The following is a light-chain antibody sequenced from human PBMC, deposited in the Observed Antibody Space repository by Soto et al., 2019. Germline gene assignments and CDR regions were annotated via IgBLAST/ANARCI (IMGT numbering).Light chain of an antibody. CDR2: DAS. CDR3: QQYGHSPRT. J-gene: IGKJ5*01. V-gene: IGKV3-20*01. Sequence: EIVLTQSPGTLSLSPGERATLSCRASQSVRRDYLAWYQQRPGQAPRLLIYDASSRASDIPYRFIGSGSGTDFSLTISRLEPEDSAVYYCQQYGHSPRTFGQGTRLEIK. CDR1: QSVRRDY.